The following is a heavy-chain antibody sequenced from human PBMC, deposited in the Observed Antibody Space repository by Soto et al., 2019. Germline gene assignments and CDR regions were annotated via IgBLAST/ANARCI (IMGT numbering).Heavy chain of an antibody. Sequence: SETLSLTCSVSGDSISDYYWSWIRQPAGKGLEWIGRIHASGSTISNPSLRSRVGLSVDTSKNQFSLKLNSLIAADTAMYYCARSGYSSGWYTAFDSWSQGTLVTVSS. CDR3: ARSGYSSGWYTAFDS. CDR2: IHASGST. J-gene: IGHJ4*02. CDR1: GDSISDYY. D-gene: IGHD6-19*01. V-gene: IGHV4-4*07.